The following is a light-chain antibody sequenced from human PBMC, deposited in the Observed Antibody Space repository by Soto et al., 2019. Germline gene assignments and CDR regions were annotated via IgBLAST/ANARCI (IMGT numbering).Light chain of an antibody. Sequence: EIVLTQSPATLSLSPGERATLSCRASQSVRNYLAWYQQKPGQAPRLLIYDASNRATGIPGRFSGSGSGTDFTLTISSLGPEDFAVYYCQQRSNWPWTFGQGTKVEI. CDR3: QQRSNWPWT. CDR1: QSVRNY. V-gene: IGKV3-11*01. CDR2: DAS. J-gene: IGKJ1*01.